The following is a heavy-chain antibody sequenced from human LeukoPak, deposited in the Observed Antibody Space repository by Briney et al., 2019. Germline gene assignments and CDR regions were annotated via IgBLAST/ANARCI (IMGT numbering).Heavy chain of an antibody. CDR2: IYPGDSDT. J-gene: IGHJ6*02. V-gene: IGHV5-51*01. Sequence: GESLKISCKGSGYSFTSYWIGWVRQMPGKGLEWMGSIYPGDSDTRYSPSFQGQVTISADKSISTAYLQWSSLKASDTAMYYCARARGRYYYYHGMDVWGQGTTVTVSS. CDR1: GYSFTSYW. CDR3: ARARGRYYYYHGMDV.